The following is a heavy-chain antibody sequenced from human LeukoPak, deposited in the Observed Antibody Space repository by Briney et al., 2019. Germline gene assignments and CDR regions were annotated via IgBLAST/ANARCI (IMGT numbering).Heavy chain of an antibody. J-gene: IGHJ6*02. Sequence: PGGSLRLSCAASGFTFSSYSMNWVRQAPGKGLEWVSYISSSSSTIYYADSVKGRFTISRDNAKNSLYLQMNSLRAEDTAVYYCVRDGWELKYYYYGMDVWGQGTTVTVSS. CDR3: VRDGWELKYYYYGMDV. CDR1: GFTFSSYS. D-gene: IGHD1-26*01. CDR2: ISSSSSTI. V-gene: IGHV3-48*01.